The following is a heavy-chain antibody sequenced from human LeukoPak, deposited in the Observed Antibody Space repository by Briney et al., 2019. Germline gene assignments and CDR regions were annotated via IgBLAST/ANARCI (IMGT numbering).Heavy chain of an antibody. J-gene: IGHJ4*02. Sequence: GGSLRLSCAASGFTFSSYAMSWVRQAPGKGLEWVSAISGSGGSTYYADSVKGRFTISRDNSKNTLYLQMNSLRAEDTAVYNCAKAHSIAAAGTVDYWGQGTLVTVSS. CDR2: ISGSGGST. CDR1: GFTFSSYA. CDR3: AKAHSIAAAGTVDY. D-gene: IGHD6-13*01. V-gene: IGHV3-23*01.